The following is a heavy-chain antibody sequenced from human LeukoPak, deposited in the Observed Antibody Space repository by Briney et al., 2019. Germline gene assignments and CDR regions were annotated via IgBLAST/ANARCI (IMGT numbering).Heavy chain of an antibody. V-gene: IGHV3-11*01. D-gene: IGHD4-17*01. CDR3: ARGGRATVPHDAFDI. Sequence: PGGSLRLSCAASGFTFSDYYMSWIRQAPGKGLEWVSYISSSGSTIYYADSVKGRFTISRDNAKNSLYLQMNSLRAEDTALYYCARGGRATVPHDAFDIWGQGTMVTVSS. CDR2: ISSSGSTI. CDR1: GFTFSDYY. J-gene: IGHJ3*02.